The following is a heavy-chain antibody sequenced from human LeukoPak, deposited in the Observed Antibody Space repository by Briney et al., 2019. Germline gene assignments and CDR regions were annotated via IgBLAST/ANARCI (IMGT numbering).Heavy chain of an antibody. V-gene: IGHV7-4-1*02. CDR1: GYTFTSYT. J-gene: IGHJ4*02. CDR2: INTYTGNP. Sequence: ASVKVSCKASGYTFTSYTMNWVRQAPGQGLELMGWINTYTGNPTYAQGFTGQFVFSSDTSVSTAYLQISSLKAEDTAVYYCARKKVEPDRYFDYWGQGTLVTVSS. CDR3: ARKKVEPDRYFDY.